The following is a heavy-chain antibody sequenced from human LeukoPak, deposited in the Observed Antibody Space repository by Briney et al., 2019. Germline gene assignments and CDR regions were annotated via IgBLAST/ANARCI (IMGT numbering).Heavy chain of an antibody. CDR3: ARSSRGPDY. V-gene: IGHV3-30*03. J-gene: IGHJ4*02. D-gene: IGHD3-16*01. CDR1: GFTFSSYD. CDR2: ISYDGSNK. Sequence: PGGSLRLSCAASGFTFSSYDMHWVRQAPGKGLEWVAVISYDGSNKYYADSVKGRFTISRDNSKNTLYLQMNSLRAEDTAVYYCARSSRGPDYWGQGTLVTVSS.